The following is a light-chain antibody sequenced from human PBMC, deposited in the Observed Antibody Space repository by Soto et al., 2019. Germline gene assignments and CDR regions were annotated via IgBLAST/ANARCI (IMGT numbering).Light chain of an antibody. Sequence: DIQMTQSPSSLSASVGDRVTITCRASQTISSYLNWYQQKPGQAPKSLIYAASTLQSGVPSRFSGSGSGTDFTLTISTLQPDDFATYCCQQSYRTPLNFGGGTKVEF. J-gene: IGKJ4*01. CDR2: AAS. V-gene: IGKV1-39*01. CDR1: QTISSY. CDR3: QQSYRTPLN.